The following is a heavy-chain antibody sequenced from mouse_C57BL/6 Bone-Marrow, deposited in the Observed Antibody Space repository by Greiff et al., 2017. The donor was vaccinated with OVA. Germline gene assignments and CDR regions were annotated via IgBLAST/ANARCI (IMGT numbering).Heavy chain of an antibody. CDR2: INYDGSST. Sequence: EVKLMESEGGLVPPGSSMKLSCTASGFTFSDYYMAWVRQVPEKGLEWVANINYDGSSTYYLDSLQSRFIISRDNAKNILYLQMISLKSEDTATYYCARGGWDWYFDVWGTGTTVTVSS. CDR3: ARGGWDWYFDV. V-gene: IGHV5-16*01. D-gene: IGHD3-3*01. J-gene: IGHJ1*03. CDR1: GFTFSDYY.